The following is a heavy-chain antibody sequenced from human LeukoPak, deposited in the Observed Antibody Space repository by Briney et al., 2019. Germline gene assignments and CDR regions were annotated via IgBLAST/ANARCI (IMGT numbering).Heavy chain of an antibody. V-gene: IGHV3-30*18. D-gene: IGHD3-10*01. J-gene: IGHJ4*02. CDR1: GFTFTSYG. Sequence: GGSLRLSCAASGFTFTSYGFHWVRQAPGKALEWVAFMSYNGNKKYGDSVKGRFTISRDNSKNTLYLQMNSLRAEDTAVYYCAKEDGTMVRGVTSAFDYWGQGTLVTVSS. CDR2: MSYNGNKK. CDR3: AKEDGTMVRGVTSAFDY.